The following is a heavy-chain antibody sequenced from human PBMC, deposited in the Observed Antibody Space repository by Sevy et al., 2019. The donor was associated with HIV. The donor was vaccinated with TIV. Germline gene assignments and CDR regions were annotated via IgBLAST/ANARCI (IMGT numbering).Heavy chain of an antibody. Sequence: SETLSLTCAVYGGSLSGYYRSWIRQPPGKGLEWIGEINHSGSTNYNPSLKSRVTISVDTSKNQFSLKLSSVTAADTAVYYCARGGVDGYHSPFDYWGQGTLVTVSS. J-gene: IGHJ4*02. V-gene: IGHV4-34*01. CDR3: ARGGVDGYHSPFDY. D-gene: IGHD5-12*01. CDR1: GGSLSGYY. CDR2: INHSGST.